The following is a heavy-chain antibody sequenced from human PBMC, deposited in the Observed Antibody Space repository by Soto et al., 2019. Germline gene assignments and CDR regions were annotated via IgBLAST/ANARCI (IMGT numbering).Heavy chain of an antibody. J-gene: IGHJ5*02. CDR3: ATRITVFGLLIPPFDP. Sequence: QVHLQQWGAGLLKPSETLSLTCAVYGGSVNGYYWNWIRQPPGKGLEWIGEINHTGGTHYNPSLKSRVTMSVDTSKNRFSLRLSSVTAAETAIYYCATRITVFGLLIPPFDPWGQGTQVTVSS. CDR1: GGSVNGYY. CDR2: INHTGGT. V-gene: IGHV4-34*02. D-gene: IGHD3-3*01.